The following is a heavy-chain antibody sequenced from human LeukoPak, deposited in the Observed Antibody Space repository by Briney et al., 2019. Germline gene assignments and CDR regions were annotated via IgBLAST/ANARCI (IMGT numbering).Heavy chain of an antibody. D-gene: IGHD7-27*01. Sequence: GGSLRLSCAASGFTFSSYAMSWVRQAPGKGLEWVSSISASGGTTYYADSVKGRFTISRDTSKNTLYLQMNSLRAEDTAVYYCAKDRPLDWGYYFDYWGQGTLVTVSS. J-gene: IGHJ4*02. V-gene: IGHV3-23*01. CDR3: AKDRPLDWGYYFDY. CDR1: GFTFSSYA. CDR2: ISASGGTT.